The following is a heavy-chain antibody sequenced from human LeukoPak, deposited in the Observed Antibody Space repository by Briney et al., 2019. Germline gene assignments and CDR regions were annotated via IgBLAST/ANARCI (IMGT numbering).Heavy chain of an antibody. Sequence: SVKVSCKASGGTFSSYAISWVRQAPGQGLEWMGGIIPILGTANYAQKFQGRVTITADESTSTAYMELSSLRSEDTAVYYCASSYSSSWYGIYFDYWGQGTLVTVSS. CDR2: IIPILGTA. CDR1: GGTFSSYA. J-gene: IGHJ4*02. V-gene: IGHV1-69*13. CDR3: ASSYSSSWYGIYFDY. D-gene: IGHD6-13*01.